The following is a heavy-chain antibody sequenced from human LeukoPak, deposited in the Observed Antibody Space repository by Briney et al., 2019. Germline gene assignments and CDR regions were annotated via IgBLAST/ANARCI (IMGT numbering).Heavy chain of an antibody. CDR1: GFTFSNYW. Sequence: GGSLRLSCAASGFTFSNYWMSWVRQAPGKGLEWVANIKQDGSEKYYVDSVKGRFTISRDNAKNSLYLQMNSLRAEDTAVYYCARLDGSGWYPAEYFRHWGQGTLVTVSS. D-gene: IGHD6-19*01. CDR2: IKQDGSEK. V-gene: IGHV3-7*01. J-gene: IGHJ1*01. CDR3: ARLDGSGWYPAEYFRH.